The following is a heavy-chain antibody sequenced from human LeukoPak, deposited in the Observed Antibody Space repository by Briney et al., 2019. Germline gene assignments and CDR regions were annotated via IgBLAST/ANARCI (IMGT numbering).Heavy chain of an antibody. CDR1: GFTFSNYA. J-gene: IGHJ4*02. V-gene: IGHV3-23*01. CDR3: ARAYGSSGYFQLPIDY. Sequence: GGSLRLSCAASGFTFSNYAMSWVRQVPGKGLEWVSTIIGSGGSAYYADSVNGRFTISRDNSKNTVYLQMNSLGAEDTAVYYCARAYGSSGYFQLPIDYWGQGTLVTVSS. CDR2: IIGSGGSA. D-gene: IGHD3-22*01.